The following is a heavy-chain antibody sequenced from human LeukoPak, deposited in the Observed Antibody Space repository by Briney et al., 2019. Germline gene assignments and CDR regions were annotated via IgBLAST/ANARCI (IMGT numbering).Heavy chain of an antibody. CDR1: GFTFDDYG. V-gene: IGHV3-20*04. CDR3: ARGGVYSSGWYVDY. CDR2: INWNGGST. J-gene: IGHJ4*02. D-gene: IGHD6-19*01. Sequence: GGSLRLSCAASGFTFDDYGMSWVRQAPGKGLEWVSGINWNGGSTGYADSVKGRFTISRDNAKNSLYLQMNSLRAEGTAVYYCARGGVYSSGWYVDYWGQGTLVTVSS.